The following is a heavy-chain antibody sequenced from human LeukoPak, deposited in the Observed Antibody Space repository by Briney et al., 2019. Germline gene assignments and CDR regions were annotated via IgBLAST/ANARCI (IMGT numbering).Heavy chain of an antibody. V-gene: IGHV1-3*01. J-gene: IGHJ4*02. Sequence: ASVKVSCKASGYTFTNHAIHWVRQAPGQRLEWMGWINVGNANTKYSQMFQGRVTITRDTSASTAYMELSSLRSEDTAVYYCASNMATGTSAFDYWGQGTLVTVSS. CDR2: INVGNANT. CDR1: GYTFTNHA. CDR3: ASNMATGTSAFDY. D-gene: IGHD5-24*01.